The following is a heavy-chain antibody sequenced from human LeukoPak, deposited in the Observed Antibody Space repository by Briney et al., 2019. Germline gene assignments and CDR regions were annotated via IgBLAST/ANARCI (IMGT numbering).Heavy chain of an antibody. D-gene: IGHD3-10*01. CDR1: GGTFSSYA. V-gene: IGHV1-69*13. Sequence: ASVTVSCKASGGTFSSYAISWVRQAPGRGLEWMGGILPMFGTASYAQKFQGRVTITADESTSTAYMELNSLRSEDTAVYYCARDGSAYWGQGTLVTVSS. J-gene: IGHJ4*02. CDR3: ARDGSAY. CDR2: ILPMFGTA.